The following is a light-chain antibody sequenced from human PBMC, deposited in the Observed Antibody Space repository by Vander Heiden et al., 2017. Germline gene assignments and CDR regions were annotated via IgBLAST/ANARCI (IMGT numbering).Light chain of an antibody. CDR2: AAS. CDR1: QSIINY. J-gene: IGKJ1*01. V-gene: IGKV1-39*01. Sequence: DFQMTHPPSSLSASVGDRVTITCRASQSIINYLNWYQQKPGKAPKLLIHAASSLQSGVPSRFTGSGSGTDFTLTISTLQPEDFATYYCQQSFNTPHSFGQGTKVEIK. CDR3: QQSFNTPHS.